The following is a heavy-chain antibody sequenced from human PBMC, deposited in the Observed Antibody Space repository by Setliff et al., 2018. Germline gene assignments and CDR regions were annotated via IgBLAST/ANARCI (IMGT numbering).Heavy chain of an antibody. V-gene: IGHV3-43*01. J-gene: IGHJ5*02. Sequence: GGSLRLSCAASGFTFDDYTMHWVRQAPGKGLEWVSVTSWDGGSTDFADSVKGRFTISRDNSKNSLYLQMHSLRTGDTAVYYCARVRQSPYNWFDIWGQGTLVTVSS. CDR3: ARVRQSPYNWFDI. CDR2: TSWDGGST. CDR1: GFTFDDYT.